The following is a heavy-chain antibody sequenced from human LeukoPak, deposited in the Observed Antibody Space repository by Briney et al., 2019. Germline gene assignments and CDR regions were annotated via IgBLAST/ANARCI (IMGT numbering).Heavy chain of an antibody. Sequence: SETLSLTCAVYGGSFSGYYWSWIRQPPGKGLEWIGEINHSGSTNYNPSLKSRVTISVDTSKNQFSLKLSSVTAADTAVYSCARYVPLIRTNWFDPWGQGTLVTVSS. CDR2: INHSGST. CDR3: ARYVPLIRTNWFDP. CDR1: GGSFSGYY. V-gene: IGHV4-34*01. J-gene: IGHJ5*02. D-gene: IGHD3-16*01.